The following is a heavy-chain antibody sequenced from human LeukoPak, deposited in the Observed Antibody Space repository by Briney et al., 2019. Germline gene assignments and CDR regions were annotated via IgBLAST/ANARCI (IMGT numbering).Heavy chain of an antibody. CDR2: ISGSGGST. J-gene: IGHJ4*02. D-gene: IGHD3-22*01. CDR1: GFTFSSYA. Sequence: PGGSLRLSCAASGFTFSSYAMSWVRQAPGKGLEWVSAISGSGGSTYYADSVKGRFTISRDNSKNTLYLQMNSLRAEDTAVYYCAKVERYDSSGYKGYYFDYWGQGTLVTVSS. CDR3: AKVERYDSSGYKGYYFDY. V-gene: IGHV3-23*01.